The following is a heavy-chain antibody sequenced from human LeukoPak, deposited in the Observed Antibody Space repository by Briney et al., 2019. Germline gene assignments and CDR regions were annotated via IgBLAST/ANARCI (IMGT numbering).Heavy chain of an antibody. V-gene: IGHV1-46*01. CDR1: GYTFTSYY. CDR3: ARDLPTKQVYYDILTGYYNLKPFDY. D-gene: IGHD3-9*01. Sequence: ASVKVSCKASGYTFTSYYMHWVRQAPGQGLEWMGIINPSGGSTSYAQKFQGRVTMTRDMSTSTVYMELSSLRSEDTAVYYCARDLPTKQVYYDILTGYYNLKPFDYWGQGTLVTVSS. J-gene: IGHJ4*02. CDR2: INPSGGST.